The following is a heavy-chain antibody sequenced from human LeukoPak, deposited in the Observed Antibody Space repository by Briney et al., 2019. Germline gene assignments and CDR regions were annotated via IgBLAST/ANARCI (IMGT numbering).Heavy chain of an antibody. D-gene: IGHD2-2*01. CDR3: AKDISLNFVVVPAADY. J-gene: IGHJ4*02. CDR1: GFTFDDYA. V-gene: IGHV3-43*02. Sequence: GGSLRLSCAASGFTFDDYAMHWVRQLPGKSLEWVSLISGDGGSTYYADSVKGRFTVSRDNSKNSLYLQMNSLRTEDTAWYYCAKDISLNFVVVPAADYWGQGTLVTVSS. CDR2: ISGDGGST.